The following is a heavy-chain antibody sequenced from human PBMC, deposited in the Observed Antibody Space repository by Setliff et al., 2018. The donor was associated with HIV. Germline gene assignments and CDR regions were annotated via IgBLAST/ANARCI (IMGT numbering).Heavy chain of an antibody. CDR3: AREYVSRLYWYFDL. CDR2: IYYSGST. CDR1: GGSISNSRYY. J-gene: IGHJ2*01. D-gene: IGHD2-8*01. V-gene: IGHV4-39*02. Sequence: SETLSLTCTVSGGSISNSRYYWSWIRQPPGKGLEWIGSIYYSGSTYYNPSLKSRVTISVDTSKNQFSLKLSSVTAADTAVYYCAREYVSRLYWYFDLWGRGTLVTVSS.